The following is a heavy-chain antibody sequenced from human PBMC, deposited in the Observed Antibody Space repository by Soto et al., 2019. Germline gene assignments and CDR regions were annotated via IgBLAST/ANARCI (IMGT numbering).Heavy chain of an antibody. CDR2: IYYSGST. V-gene: IGHV4-39*01. Sequence: SETLSLTCTVSGGSISSSSYYWGWIRQPPGKGLEWIGSIYYSGSTYYNPSLKSRVTISVDTSKNQFSLKLSSVTAADTAVYYCARMEFEYSSSWYWNWFDPWGKGTLVTVSS. D-gene: IGHD6-13*01. CDR1: GGSISSSSYY. CDR3: ARMEFEYSSSWYWNWFDP. J-gene: IGHJ5*02.